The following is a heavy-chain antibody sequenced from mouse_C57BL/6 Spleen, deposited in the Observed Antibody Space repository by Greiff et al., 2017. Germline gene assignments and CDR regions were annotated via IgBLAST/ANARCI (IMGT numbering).Heavy chain of an antibody. CDR2: ISSGGSYT. D-gene: IGHD4-1*01. Sequence: DVKLVESGGDLVKPGGSLKLSCAASGFTFSSYGMSWVRQTPDKRLEWVATISSGGSYTYYPDSVKGRFTISRDNAKNTLYLQRSSLKSEDTAMYYCARRTATGTDFDYWGQGTTLTVSS. CDR3: ARRTATGTDFDY. CDR1: GFTFSSYG. J-gene: IGHJ2*01. V-gene: IGHV5-6*02.